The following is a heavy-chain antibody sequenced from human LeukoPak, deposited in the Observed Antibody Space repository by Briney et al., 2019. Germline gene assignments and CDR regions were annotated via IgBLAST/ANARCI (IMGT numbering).Heavy chain of an antibody. J-gene: IGHJ4*02. CDR2: IYSDSTT. D-gene: IGHD4/OR15-4a*01. Sequence: GGSLRLSCAASGFTVSSNFMSWVRQAPGKGLEWVSIIYSDSTTYYADSVKGRFTISRDDSKNTLYLQMNSLRAEDTAVYYCARRAGAYSHPYDYWGQGTLVTVSS. V-gene: IGHV3-53*01. CDR1: GFTVSSNF. CDR3: ARRAGAYSHPYDY.